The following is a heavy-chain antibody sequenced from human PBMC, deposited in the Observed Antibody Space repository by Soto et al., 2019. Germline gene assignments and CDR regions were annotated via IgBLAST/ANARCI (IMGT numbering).Heavy chain of an antibody. CDR2: IYPGDSDT. CDR1: GCNFSVYW. D-gene: IGHD1-1*01. V-gene: IGHV5-51*01. CDR3: ARGWKVAGDAFDI. J-gene: IGHJ3*02. Sequence: PXESLKISWKGSGCNFSVYWIGWVRQMPGKGLEWMGMIYPGDSDTRYSPSFQGQVTISVDKSISTAYLQWSSLKASDTAMYYCARGWKVAGDAFDIWGQGKMVTVSS.